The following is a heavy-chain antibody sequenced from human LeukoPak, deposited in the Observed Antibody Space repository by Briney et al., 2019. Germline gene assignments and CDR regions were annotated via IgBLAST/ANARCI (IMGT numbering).Heavy chain of an antibody. V-gene: IGHV1-18*01. CDR2: ISAYNGDT. CDR3: ARVGRVAARAVDY. CDR1: GYTFTSYG. D-gene: IGHD6-6*01. J-gene: IGHJ4*02. Sequence: ASVKVSCKTSGYTFTSYGISWVRQAPGQGLEWMGWISAYNGDTNYAQKLQGRVTMTTDTSTNTAYMELTSLRSDDTAVYCCARVGRVAARAVDYWGQGTLVTVSS.